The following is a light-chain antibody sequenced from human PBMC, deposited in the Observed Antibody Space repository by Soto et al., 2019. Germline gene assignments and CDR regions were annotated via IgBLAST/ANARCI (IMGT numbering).Light chain of an antibody. Sequence: EVVLTQSPGALSLSPGERATLSCRTSQSVSTVAWYQQKPGQTPRLLIFGTSSRATGIPDRFGGSGSETDFTLTITRLEPEDFAVYFCQHYGASPPYTFGQGTKLELK. CDR1: QSVST. CDR3: QHYGASPPYT. CDR2: GTS. J-gene: IGKJ2*01. V-gene: IGKV3-20*01.